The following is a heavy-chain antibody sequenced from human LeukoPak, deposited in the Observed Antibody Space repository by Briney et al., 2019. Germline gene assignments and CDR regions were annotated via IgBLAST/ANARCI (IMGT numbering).Heavy chain of an antibody. CDR2: IYYSGST. CDR1: GGSVSSGSYY. J-gene: IGHJ4*02. Sequence: SETLSLTCTVSGGSVSSGSYYWSWIRQPPGKGLEWIGYIYYSGSTNYNSSLKSRVTISVDTSKNQFSLKLSSVTAADTAVYYCARGAGLDYWGQGTLVTVSS. V-gene: IGHV4-61*01. CDR3: ARGAGLDY.